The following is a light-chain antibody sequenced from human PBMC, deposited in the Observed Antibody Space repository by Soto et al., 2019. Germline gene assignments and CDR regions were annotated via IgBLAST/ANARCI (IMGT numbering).Light chain of an antibody. CDR2: GNT. CDR3: QSFDSSLSGCYV. Sequence: QSVLTKPPSVSGAPRQSVTISCTGRSSNIGAGYDVHWYQQLPGTAPKLLIYGNTNRPSGVPDRFSGSKSGTSASLAITGLQAEDEADYYCQSFDSSLSGCYVFGTGTKVTVL. V-gene: IGLV1-40*01. CDR1: SSNIGAGYD. J-gene: IGLJ1*01.